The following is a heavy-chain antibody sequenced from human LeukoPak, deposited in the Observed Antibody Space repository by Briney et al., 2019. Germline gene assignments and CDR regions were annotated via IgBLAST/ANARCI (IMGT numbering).Heavy chain of an antibody. CDR1: GGSISSYY. Sequence: SETLSLTCTVSGGSISSYYWSWIRQPPGKGLEWIGYIYTSGSTNYNPSLKSRVTISVDTSKNQFSLKLSSVTAADTAVYYCARHKTDYYDNSGYKGYYYMDVWGKGTTVTVSS. D-gene: IGHD3-22*01. CDR2: IYTSGST. J-gene: IGHJ6*03. V-gene: IGHV4-4*09. CDR3: ARHKTDYYDNSGYKGYYYMDV.